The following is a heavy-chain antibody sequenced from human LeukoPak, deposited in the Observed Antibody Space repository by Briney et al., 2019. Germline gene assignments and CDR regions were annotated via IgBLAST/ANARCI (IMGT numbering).Heavy chain of an antibody. CDR2: IIPIFGTA. CDR1: GGTFSSYA. Sequence: SVKVSCKASGGTFSSYAISWVRQAPGQGLEWMGRIIPIFGTANYAQKFQGRVTITTDESTSTAYMELSSLRSEDTAAYYCARDRGYGDYGWYFDLWGRGTLVTVSS. V-gene: IGHV1-69*05. CDR3: ARDRGYGDYGWYFDL. J-gene: IGHJ2*01. D-gene: IGHD4-17*01.